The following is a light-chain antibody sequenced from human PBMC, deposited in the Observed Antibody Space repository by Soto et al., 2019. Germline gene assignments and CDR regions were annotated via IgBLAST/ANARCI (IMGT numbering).Light chain of an antibody. CDR3: QHYGSSLWT. CDR2: GAS. Sequence: EIVLTQSPGTLSLSPGERATLSCRASQSVSSSYLAWYQQKPGQAPRLLTSGASSRATGIPDRFSGSGSGTDFTLTISRLEPEDFAVYFCQHYGSSLWTFGQGTKVDIK. CDR1: QSVSSSY. V-gene: IGKV3-20*01. J-gene: IGKJ1*01.